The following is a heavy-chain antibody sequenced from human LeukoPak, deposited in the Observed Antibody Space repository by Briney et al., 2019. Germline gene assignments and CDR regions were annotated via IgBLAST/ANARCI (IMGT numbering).Heavy chain of an antibody. CDR1: GFTFSNYE. CDR3: ARLLWFGEAR. CDR2: ISSSGTTI. D-gene: IGHD3-10*01. J-gene: IGHJ4*02. Sequence: PGGSLRLSCAGSGFTFSNYEMNWVRQAPGKGLEWVSYISSSGTTIYYAASVKGRFTISRDNAKSSLYLQMNSLRVEDTAVYYCARLLWFGEARWGQGTLVTVSS. V-gene: IGHV3-48*03.